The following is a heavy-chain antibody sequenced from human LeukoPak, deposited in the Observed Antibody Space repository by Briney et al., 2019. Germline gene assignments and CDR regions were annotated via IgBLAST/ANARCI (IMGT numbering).Heavy chain of an antibody. V-gene: IGHV3-11*05. CDR2: ISNSGSNT. Sequence: AGSLTLSCAASGFTFSDYDMSWIRQAPGKGLQWVSYISNSGSNTNYADSVKGRFTISRDNAKNSLYLQMNSLRAEDTALYYCARDTHDYYDISGHYSPDYWGQGTLVSVSS. D-gene: IGHD3-22*01. CDR1: GFTFSDYD. CDR3: ARDTHDYYDISGHYSPDY. J-gene: IGHJ4*02.